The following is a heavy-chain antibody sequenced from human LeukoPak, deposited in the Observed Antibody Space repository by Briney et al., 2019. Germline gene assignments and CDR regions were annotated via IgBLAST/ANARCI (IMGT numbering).Heavy chain of an antibody. Sequence: RASVKVSCKASGGTFSSYAISWVRQAPGQGLEWMGGIIPIFGTANYGQKFQGRVTITADESTSTAYMELSSLRSEDTAVYYCARDRYSSAYGMDVWGQGTTVTVSS. V-gene: IGHV1-69*01. CDR1: GGTFSSYA. CDR3: ARDRYSSAYGMDV. D-gene: IGHD6-25*01. J-gene: IGHJ6*02. CDR2: IIPIFGTA.